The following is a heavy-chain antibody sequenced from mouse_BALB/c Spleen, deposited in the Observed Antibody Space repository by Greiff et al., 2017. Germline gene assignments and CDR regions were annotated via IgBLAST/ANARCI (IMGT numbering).Heavy chain of an antibody. CDR2: IYPGNSDT. D-gene: IGHD1-1*01. Sequence: EVQLQQSGTVLARPGASVKMSCKASGYTFTSYWMHWVKQRPGQGLEWIGAIYPGNSDTSYNQKFKGKAKLTAVTSTSTAYMELSSLTNEDSAVYYCTYYYGSSPWFAYWGQGTLVTVSA. CDR1: GYTFTSYW. CDR3: TYYYGSSPWFAY. V-gene: IGHV1-5*01. J-gene: IGHJ3*01.